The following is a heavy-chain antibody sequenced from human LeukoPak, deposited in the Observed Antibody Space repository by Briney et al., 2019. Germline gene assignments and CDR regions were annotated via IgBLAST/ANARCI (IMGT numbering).Heavy chain of an antibody. CDR3: ATLNGGTGGTADH. CDR1: GFTFSSHA. J-gene: IGHJ4*02. D-gene: IGHD2-8*02. V-gene: IGHV3-23*01. CDR2: MSGSGENT. Sequence: GGSLRLSCAASGFTFSSHAMTWVRQAPGKGLEWVSGMSGSGENTYYADSVKGRFTISRDSSKNTLYLQINSLRAEDTAVYYCATLNGGTGGTADHWGQGTLVTVSS.